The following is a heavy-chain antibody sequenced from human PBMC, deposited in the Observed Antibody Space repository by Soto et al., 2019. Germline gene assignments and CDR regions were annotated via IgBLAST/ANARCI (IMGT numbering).Heavy chain of an antibody. V-gene: IGHV1-69*01. CDR3: ARGGSGYVWFNEF. J-gene: IGHJ4*02. CDR2: LIPVFDTV. D-gene: IGHD3-22*01. CDR1: GGLFSSYA. Sequence: QEQLVQSGAEVKKSGSSVKVSCKDTGGLFSSYAVSWVRQAPGQGLEWMGGLIPVFDTVYYAQKFQGRVTITADESTNTAYMELSSLRSEDTAMYCCARGGSGYVWFNEFWGQGTLVTVSS.